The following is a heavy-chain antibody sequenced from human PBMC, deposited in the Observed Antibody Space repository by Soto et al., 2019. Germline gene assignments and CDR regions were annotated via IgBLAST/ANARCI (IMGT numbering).Heavy chain of an antibody. CDR1: GFNFSTYA. D-gene: IGHD3-10*01. Sequence: EVQLLESGGGLVRPRESLTLSCVASGFNFSTYAMSWLRQAPGEGLEWVATFSGASDRTFYADSVKGRFTISRDNSKSTLVLRMKSLRAEDTAIYFCAKDTRRQWFEVFDHWGQGTRVTVSS. V-gene: IGHV3-23*01. CDR2: FSGASDRT. CDR3: AKDTRRQWFEVFDH. J-gene: IGHJ4*02.